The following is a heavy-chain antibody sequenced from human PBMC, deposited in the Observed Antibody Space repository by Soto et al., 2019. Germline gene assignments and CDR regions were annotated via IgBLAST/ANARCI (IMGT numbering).Heavy chain of an antibody. J-gene: IGHJ6*02. D-gene: IGHD3-22*01. CDR1: GFTFRSYA. CDR2: IWYDGSNK. CDR3: ARGPDYDSSGYPPYGMDV. Sequence: GGSLRLSCGASGFTFRSYAMHWVRQAPGKGLEWVAVIWYDGSNKYYADSVKGRFTISRDNSKNTLYLQMNSLRAEDTAVYYCARGPDYDSSGYPPYGMDVWGQGTTVTVSS. V-gene: IGHV3-33*08.